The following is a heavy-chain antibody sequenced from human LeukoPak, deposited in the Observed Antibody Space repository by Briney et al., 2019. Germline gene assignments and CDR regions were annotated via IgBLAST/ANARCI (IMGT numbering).Heavy chain of an antibody. Sequence: GGSLRLSCAASGFTFSSYSMNWVRQAPGKGLEWVSSISSSSSYIYYADSVKGRFTISRDNAKNSLYLQMNSLRAEDTALYYCAKDLSSRGYYYYGMDVWGQGTTVTVSS. J-gene: IGHJ6*02. CDR2: ISSSSSYI. V-gene: IGHV3-21*04. CDR3: AKDLSSRGYYYYGMDV. D-gene: IGHD6-13*01. CDR1: GFTFSSYS.